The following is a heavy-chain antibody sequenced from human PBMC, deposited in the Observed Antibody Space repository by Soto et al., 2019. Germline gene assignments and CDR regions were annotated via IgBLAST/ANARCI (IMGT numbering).Heavy chain of an antibody. CDR1: GFTFSSYC. Sequence: GGSLRLSCAASGFTFSSYCISWVRQAPGKGLEWVSFICISSSSIYYADSVKGRFTISRDNAQNSLYLQMNSLRAEDTAVYYCARDSPPIGYWGQGTLVTVSS. CDR2: ICISSSSI. CDR3: ARDSPPIGY. J-gene: IGHJ4*02. V-gene: IGHV3-48*01.